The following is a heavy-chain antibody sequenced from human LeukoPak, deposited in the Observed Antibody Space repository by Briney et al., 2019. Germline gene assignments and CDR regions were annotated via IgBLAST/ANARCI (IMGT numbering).Heavy chain of an antibody. CDR2: FDPEDGET. V-gene: IGHV1-24*01. CDR3: ATATNWGESYFDY. J-gene: IGHJ4*02. D-gene: IGHD7-27*01. CDR1: GYTLTELS. Sequence: GASVKVSCKVSGYTLTELSMHWVRQAPGKGLEWVGGFDPEDGETIYAQKFQGRVTMTEDTSTGTAYMELSSLRSEDTAVYYCATATNWGESYFDYWGQGTLVTVSS.